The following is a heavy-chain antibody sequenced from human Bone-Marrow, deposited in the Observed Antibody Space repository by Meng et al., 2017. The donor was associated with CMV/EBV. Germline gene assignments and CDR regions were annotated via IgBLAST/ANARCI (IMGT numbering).Heavy chain of an antibody. Sequence: GESLKISCAASGFTVSSNYMSWVRQAPGKGLEWVSSISSSSSYIYYADSVKGRFTISRDNAKNSLYLQMNSLRAEDTAVYYCASHPHTNWFDPWGQGTLVTVSS. J-gene: IGHJ5*02. CDR2: ISSSSSYI. CDR3: ASHPHTNWFDP. V-gene: IGHV3-21*01. CDR1: GFTVSSNY.